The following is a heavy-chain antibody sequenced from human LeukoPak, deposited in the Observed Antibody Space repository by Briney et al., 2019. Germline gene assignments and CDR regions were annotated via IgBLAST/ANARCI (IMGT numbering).Heavy chain of an antibody. CDR3: ARVEVSREGYFDY. D-gene: IGHD1-26*01. J-gene: IGHJ4*02. CDR1: GGSISSSSYY. V-gene: IGHV4-39*07. CDR2: INHSGST. Sequence: PSETLSLTCTVSGGSISSSSYYWSWIRQPPGKGLEWTGEINHSGSTNYNPSLKSRVTISVDTSKNQFSLNLSSVTAADTALYYCARVEVSREGYFDYWGQGTLVTVSS.